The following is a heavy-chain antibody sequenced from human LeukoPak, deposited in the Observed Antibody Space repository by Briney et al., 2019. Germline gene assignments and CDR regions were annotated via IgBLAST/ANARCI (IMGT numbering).Heavy chain of an antibody. CDR1: GGSISNGGYS. CDR3: ARYHSGYDFFDY. J-gene: IGHJ4*02. CDR2: IYHSGST. D-gene: IGHD5-12*01. Sequence: SQTLSLTCAVSGGSISNGGYSWSWIRQPPGKGLEWIGYIYHSGSTYYNPSLKSRVTISVDRSKNQFSLKLGSVTAADTAVYYCARYHSGYDFFDYWGQGTLVTVSS. V-gene: IGHV4-30-2*01.